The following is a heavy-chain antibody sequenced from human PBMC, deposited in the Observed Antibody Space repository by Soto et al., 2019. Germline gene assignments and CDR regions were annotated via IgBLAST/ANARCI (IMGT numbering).Heavy chain of an antibody. CDR2: IWYDGSNK. J-gene: IGHJ4*02. CDR3: ARYDSSAFDY. V-gene: IGHV3-33*01. CDR1: GFTFSSYG. Sequence: QVQLVESGGGVVQPGRSLRLSCAASGFTFSSYGMHWVRQAPGKGLEWVAGIWYDGSNKYYADSVKGRFTISRDNSKNTLYLQMNSLRAEDTAVYYCARYDSSAFDYWGQGTLVTVSS. D-gene: IGHD3-22*01.